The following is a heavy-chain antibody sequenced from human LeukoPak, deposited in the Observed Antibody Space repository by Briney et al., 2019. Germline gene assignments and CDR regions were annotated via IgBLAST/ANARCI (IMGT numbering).Heavy chain of an antibody. D-gene: IGHD3-22*01. CDR1: GGSIYNYY. CDR2: IYTSGST. V-gene: IGHV4-4*07. J-gene: IGHJ4*02. CDR3: ARESKTYDGSGYYHDS. Sequence: SETLSLTCTVSGGSIYNYYWSWIRQPAGKGLEWIGRIYTSGSTDYSPPLKSRVTMSLDTSKNQFSLNLYSVTAADTAVYFCARESKTYDGSGYYHDSWGQGTLVTVSS.